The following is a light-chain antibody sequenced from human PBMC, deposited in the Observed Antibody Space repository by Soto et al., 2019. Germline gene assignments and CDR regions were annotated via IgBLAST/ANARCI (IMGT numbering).Light chain of an antibody. CDR3: QQYDTSPPT. CDR1: QTIASRY. CDR2: RTF. J-gene: IGKJ5*01. Sequence: EIVLTQSPGTLSLSPGERATLSCRASQTIASRYLAWSQHQPGQAPRLLIYRTFARAPGIPDRFSGGGSGTDFTLTISRLEREDFAVYYCQQYDTSPPTFGQGTRLDIK. V-gene: IGKV3-20*01.